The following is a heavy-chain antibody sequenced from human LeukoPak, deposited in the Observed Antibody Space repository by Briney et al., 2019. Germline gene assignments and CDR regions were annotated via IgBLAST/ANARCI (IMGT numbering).Heavy chain of an antibody. J-gene: IGHJ4*02. CDR1: GFTFSTHG. D-gene: IGHD3-22*01. V-gene: IGHV3-23*01. CDR3: AKLVGRYYYDSSGYYDYFDY. Sequence: GGTLRLSCVGSGFTFSTHGMNWVRQAPGKGLEWVSAISGSGGSTYYADSVKGRFTISRDNSKNTLYLQMNSLRAEDTAVYYCAKLVGRYYYDSSGYYDYFDYWGQGTLVTVSS. CDR2: ISGSGGST.